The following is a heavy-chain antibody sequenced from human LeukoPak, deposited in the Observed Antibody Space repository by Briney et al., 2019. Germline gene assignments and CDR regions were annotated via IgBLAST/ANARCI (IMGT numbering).Heavy chain of an antibody. CDR1: GVSISSSSYY. CDR2: IYYSGST. Sequence: SETLSLTCTVSGVSISSSSYYWGWIRQPPGKGLEWIGSIYYSGSTNYNPSLNSRVTISVDKSKNQFSLKPRSVTAADTAVYYCARGEGYSRGWYGISYYFDYWGQGNLVIVSS. CDR3: ARGEGYSRGWYGISYYFDY. D-gene: IGHD6-19*01. J-gene: IGHJ4*02. V-gene: IGHV4-39*07.